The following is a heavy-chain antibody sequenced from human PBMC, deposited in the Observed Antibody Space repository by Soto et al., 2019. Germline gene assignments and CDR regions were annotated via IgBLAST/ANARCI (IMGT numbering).Heavy chain of an antibody. CDR1: GGTFSRYS. Sequence: QVQLVQSGAEVKKPGSSVKVSCKASGGTFSRYSITWVRQAPGHGLEWIGRIIPIFGIPTYAQKFRGRGTFTADESTSTADMERSSLRSDDTAVYYCAREDRDRETGLVPAAIDGMDVWGQGTTVTVS. CDR3: AREDRDRETGLVPAAIDGMDV. CDR2: IIPIFGIP. D-gene: IGHD2-2*01. J-gene: IGHJ6*02. V-gene: IGHV1-69*08.